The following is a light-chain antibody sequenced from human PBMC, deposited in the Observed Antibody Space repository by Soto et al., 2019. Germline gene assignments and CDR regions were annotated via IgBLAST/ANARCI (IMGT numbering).Light chain of an antibody. CDR1: QSISSH. V-gene: IGKV1-39*01. J-gene: IGKJ1*01. Sequence: DIQMTQSPSSLSAAVGDRVTITCRASQSISSHLNWYQQKPGKAPKLLIFAASSLQSGVPSTFSGSGSGTDFTLTITSLQPEDFVTYYCQQSYSTPRTFGQGTKVEI. CDR2: AAS. CDR3: QQSYSTPRT.